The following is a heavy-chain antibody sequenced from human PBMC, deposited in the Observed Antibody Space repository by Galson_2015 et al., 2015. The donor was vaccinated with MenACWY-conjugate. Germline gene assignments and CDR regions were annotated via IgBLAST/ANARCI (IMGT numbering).Heavy chain of an antibody. V-gene: IGHV4-59*01. J-gene: IGHJ4*02. CDR3: ARWVAVKMIEY. Sequence: LSLTCSVSGASISPDYWSWIRQPPGKGLEWIGCIHYSGSTKYNPSLKTRITISLDTSENQFSLKLSSVTAADTAVYYCARWVAVKMIEYCGQGTLVTVSS. D-gene: IGHD6-19*01. CDR2: IHYSGST. CDR1: GASISPDY.